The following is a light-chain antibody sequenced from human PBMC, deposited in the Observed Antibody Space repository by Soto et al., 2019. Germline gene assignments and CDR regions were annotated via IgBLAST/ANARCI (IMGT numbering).Light chain of an antibody. J-gene: IGKJ4*01. CDR2: DAS. V-gene: IGKV3-15*01. CDR1: QSVSSS. CDR3: QQYNNWSPLT. Sequence: EIVMTQSPATLSVSPGDRATLSCRASQSVSSSLVWYHQIPGQAPSILIYDASTRATGIPARFGGSGSGTEFTLTISSLQSEDFAVYYCQQYNNWSPLTFGGGTKVELK.